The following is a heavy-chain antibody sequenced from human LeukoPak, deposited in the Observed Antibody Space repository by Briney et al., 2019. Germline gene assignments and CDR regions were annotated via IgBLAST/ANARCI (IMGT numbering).Heavy chain of an antibody. Sequence: SETLSLTCTVSGGSISSYYWSWIRQPPGKGLEWIGYIYYIGGTNYNPSLKSRVTISVDTSKNQFSLKLSSVTAADTAVYYCARDRGYSYGYVSDYWGQGTLVTVSS. CDR1: GGSISSYY. CDR3: ARDRGYSYGYVSDY. CDR2: IYYIGGT. D-gene: IGHD5-18*01. V-gene: IGHV4-59*01. J-gene: IGHJ4*02.